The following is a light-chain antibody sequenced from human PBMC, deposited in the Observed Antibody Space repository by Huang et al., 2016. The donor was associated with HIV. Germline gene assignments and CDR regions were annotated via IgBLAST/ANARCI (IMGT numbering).Light chain of an antibody. V-gene: IGKV3-15*01. CDR3: QQYNAWPSTWT. CDR2: GAS. Sequence: EIVLTQSPGTLSLSPGETATLSCRASQGITGNLAWYQQTLGQPPRLLIDGASTRAPNIPGRFSGSGSGTDFTLTITSLRSEDSAVYYCQQYNAWPSTWTFGQGTRMEIK. CDR1: QGITGN. J-gene: IGKJ1*01.